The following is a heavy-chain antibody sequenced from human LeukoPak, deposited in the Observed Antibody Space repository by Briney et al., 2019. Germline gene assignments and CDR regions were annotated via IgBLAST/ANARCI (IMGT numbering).Heavy chain of an antibody. CDR2: ISGSGGST. CDR3: AKEPRASGWTYFDY. Sequence: GGSLRLSCAASGFTFSSYAMSWVRQAPGKGLEWVSVISGSGGSTYSAESVKGRFTISRDNSKNTLYLQMNSLRVEDTAVYYCAKEPRASGWTYFDYWGQGTLVTVSS. J-gene: IGHJ4*02. V-gene: IGHV3-23*01. D-gene: IGHD6-19*01. CDR1: GFTFSSYA.